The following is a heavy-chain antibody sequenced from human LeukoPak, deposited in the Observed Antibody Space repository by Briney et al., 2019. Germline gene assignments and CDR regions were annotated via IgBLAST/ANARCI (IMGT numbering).Heavy chain of an antibody. V-gene: IGHV3-7*01. CDR3: ARVVLFSYDSSGYCDLDY. D-gene: IGHD3-22*01. CDR1: GFTFSSYW. CDR2: IKQDGSEK. Sequence: GGSLRLSCAASGFTFSSYWMSWVRQAPGKGLEWVANIKQDGSEKYYVDSVKGRFTISRDNAKNSLYLQMNSLRAEDTAVYYCARVVLFSYDSSGYCDLDYWGQGTLVTVSS. J-gene: IGHJ4*02.